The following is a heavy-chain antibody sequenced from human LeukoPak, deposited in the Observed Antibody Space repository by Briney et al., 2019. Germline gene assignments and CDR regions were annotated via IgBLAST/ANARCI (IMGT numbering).Heavy chain of an antibody. D-gene: IGHD3-22*01. Sequence: PGGSLRLSCAASGFTFSTYWMSWVRQAPGKGLEWVANIKEDGSEKYYGDSVKGRFTISRDNAKNSLYLQMNSLRAGDTAVYYCARDSSGYKWGKGTLVTVSS. CDR3: ARDSSGYK. J-gene: IGHJ4*02. CDR2: IKEDGSEK. CDR1: GFTFSTYW. V-gene: IGHV3-7*01.